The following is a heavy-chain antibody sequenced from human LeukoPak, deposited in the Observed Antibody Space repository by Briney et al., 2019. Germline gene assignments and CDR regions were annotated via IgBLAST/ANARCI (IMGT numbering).Heavy chain of an antibody. J-gene: IGHJ5*02. Sequence: GGSLRLSCAASGFTFSSYGMHWVRQAPGKGLEWVAFIRYDGSNKYYADSVKGRFTISRDNSKNTLYLQMNSLRAEDTAVYYCAKQNWAYIVPAAGRDWFDPWGQGTLVTVSS. V-gene: IGHV3-30*02. D-gene: IGHD2-2*01. CDR2: IRYDGSNK. CDR3: AKQNWAYIVPAAGRDWFDP. CDR1: GFTFSSYG.